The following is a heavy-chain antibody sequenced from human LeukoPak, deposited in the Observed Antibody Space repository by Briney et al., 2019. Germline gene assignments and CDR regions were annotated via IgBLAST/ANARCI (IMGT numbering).Heavy chain of an antibody. J-gene: IGHJ4*02. CDR3: ARDRSPGNFDY. CDR2: ISAYNGNT. CDR1: GYTFTSYG. V-gene: IGHV1-18*01. Sequence: GASVKVSCKASGYTFTSYGISLVRQAPGQGLEWMGWISAYNGNTNEAQKLQGRVTMTTDTSTSTAYMELRSLRSDDTAVYDCARDRSPGNFDYWGQGTLVTVSS.